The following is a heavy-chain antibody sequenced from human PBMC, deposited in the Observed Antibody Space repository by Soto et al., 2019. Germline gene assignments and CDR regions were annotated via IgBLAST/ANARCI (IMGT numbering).Heavy chain of an antibody. CDR3: ARVDCSGGSCPRAYYYDYGMDV. J-gene: IGHJ6*02. Sequence: QVQLVQSGAEVKKPGSSVKVSCKASGGTFSSYAISWVRQAPGQGLEWMGGIIPIFGTANYAQKFQGRVTITADESTSTAFMELSSLRSEDTAVYYCARVDCSGGSCPRAYYYDYGMDVWGQGTTVTVSS. V-gene: IGHV1-69*01. D-gene: IGHD2-15*01. CDR1: GGTFSSYA. CDR2: IIPIFGTA.